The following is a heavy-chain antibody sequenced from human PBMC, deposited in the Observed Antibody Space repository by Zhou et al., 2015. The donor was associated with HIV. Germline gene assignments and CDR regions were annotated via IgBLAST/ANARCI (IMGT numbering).Heavy chain of an antibody. CDR1: GFMFSSYG. V-gene: IGHV3-30*03. CDR2: ILYDGTNK. D-gene: IGHD3-10*01. CDR3: ARDNRVLWFGDSSYYFDY. Sequence: QVQLVESGGGVVQPGRSLRLSCAASGFMFSSYGMHWVRQAPGKGLEWLAIILYDGTNKYYADSVKGRFTISRDNSENTLYLQMNSLRAEDTAVYYCARDNRVLWFGDSSYYFDYWGQGTLVTVSS. J-gene: IGHJ4*02.